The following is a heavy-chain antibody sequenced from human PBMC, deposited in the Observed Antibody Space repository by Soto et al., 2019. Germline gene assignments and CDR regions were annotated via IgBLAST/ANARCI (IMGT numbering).Heavy chain of an antibody. D-gene: IGHD4-17*01. Sequence: KASETLSLTCTVSGGSVSSPSYFWNWIRQPPGKGLEWIGYIYYSGRTNYNPSLRSRVSISVDTSNNLFSLKLSSVTAADTAVYYCARGLTTVTNPGQWGQGALVTVSS. CDR2: IYYSGRT. CDR3: ARGLTTVTNPGQ. CDR1: GGSVSSPSYF. J-gene: IGHJ4*02. V-gene: IGHV4-61*01.